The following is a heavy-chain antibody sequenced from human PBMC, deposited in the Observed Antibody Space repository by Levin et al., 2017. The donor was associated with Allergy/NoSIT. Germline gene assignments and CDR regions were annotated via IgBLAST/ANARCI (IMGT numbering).Heavy chain of an antibody. D-gene: IGHD5-24*01. V-gene: IGHV3-30*18. CDR3: AKDRGMGTNTINYFDY. Sequence: GGSLRLSCAASGFTFSSYGMHWVRQAPGKGLEWVAVISYDGSNKYYADSVKGRFTISRDNSKNTLYLQMNSLRAEDTAVYYCAKDRGMGTNTINYFDYWGQGTLVTVSS. CDR1: GFTFSSYG. CDR2: ISYDGSNK. J-gene: IGHJ4*02.